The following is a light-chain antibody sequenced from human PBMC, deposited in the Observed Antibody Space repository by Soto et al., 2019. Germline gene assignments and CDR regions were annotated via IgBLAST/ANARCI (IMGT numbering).Light chain of an antibody. Sequence: QSALTQPASVSGSPGQSITISCTGTSRDVGSYNLVSWYQQHPGKAPKLMIYEGSKRPSGVSNRLSGSKSGNTASLTISGLQAEDEAEYYCCSYAGSSPWVFGGGTKLTVL. CDR3: CSYAGSSPWV. CDR1: SRDVGSYNL. CDR2: EGS. J-gene: IGLJ3*02. V-gene: IGLV2-23*01.